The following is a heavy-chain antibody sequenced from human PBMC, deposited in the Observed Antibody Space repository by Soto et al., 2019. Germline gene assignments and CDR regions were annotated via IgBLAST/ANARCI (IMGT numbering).Heavy chain of an antibody. CDR3: ARDLVDFWSGYSHY. V-gene: IGHV1-18*04. D-gene: IGHD3-3*01. CDR1: GYTFTYYG. Sequence: QVQLVQSGAEVKKPGASVKVSCKASGYTFTYYGISWVRQAPGQGLEWMGWISAYNGYTYYAQKLQGRVTMTTDTSTSTAYMELRSLRSDDTAVDYCARDLVDFWSGYSHYWGQGTLVTVSS. J-gene: IGHJ4*02. CDR2: ISAYNGYT.